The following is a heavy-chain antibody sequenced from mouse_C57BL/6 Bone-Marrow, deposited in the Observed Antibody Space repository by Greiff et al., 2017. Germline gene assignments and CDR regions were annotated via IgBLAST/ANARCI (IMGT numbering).Heavy chain of an antibody. CDR1: GYTFTSYW. D-gene: IGHD1-1*01. Sequence: VQLHQPGAELVKPGTSVKLSCKASGYTFTSYWMHWVKQRHGQGLEWIGVIDPSDSYTNYNQKFKGKATLTVDTSSSTAYVQLSSLTSEDSAVFYCARYGSSCPYWGQGGLVTVSA. CDR2: IDPSDSYT. V-gene: IGHV1-59*01. CDR3: ARYGSSCPY. J-gene: IGHJ3*01.